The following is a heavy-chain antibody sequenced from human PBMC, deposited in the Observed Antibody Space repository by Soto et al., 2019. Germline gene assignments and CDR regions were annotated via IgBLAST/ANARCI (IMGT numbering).Heavy chain of an antibody. D-gene: IGHD1-26*01. J-gene: IGHJ3*02. V-gene: IGHV3-30*03. CDR1: GLTFSSYG. CDR2: VSDDGGTK. Sequence: GGSLRLSCAASGLTFSSYGMHWVRQAPGKGLEWVAVVSDDGGTKIYADFVKGRFTASRENSMGTLYLQMDSLRADDTAVYYCARAFQWELPAFDIWGQGTMVTVSS. CDR3: ARAFQWELPAFDI.